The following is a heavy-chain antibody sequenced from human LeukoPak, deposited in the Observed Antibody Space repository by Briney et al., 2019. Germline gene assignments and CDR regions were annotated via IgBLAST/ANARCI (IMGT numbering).Heavy chain of an antibody. CDR3: ATGYCSSTSCRPMYWYFDL. Sequence: ASVKVSCKASGGTFSSYAISWVRQAPGQGLEWMGGIIPIFGTANYAQKFQGRITITADESTSTAYMELSSLRSEDTAVYYCATGYCSSTSCRPMYWYFDLWGRGTLVTVSS. V-gene: IGHV1-69*01. D-gene: IGHD2-2*01. CDR2: IIPIFGTA. CDR1: GGTFSSYA. J-gene: IGHJ2*01.